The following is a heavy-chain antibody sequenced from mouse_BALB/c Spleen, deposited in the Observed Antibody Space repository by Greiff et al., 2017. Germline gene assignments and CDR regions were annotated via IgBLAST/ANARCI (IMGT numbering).Heavy chain of an antibody. CDR2: INPSTGYT. D-gene: IGHD2-10*02. CDR3: ARTKYGNLYAMDY. Sequence: VKLMESGAELAKPGASVKMSCKASGYTFTSYWMHWVKQRPGQGLEWIGYINPSTGYTEYNQKFKDKATLTADKSSSTAYMQLSSLTSEDSAVYYCARTKYGNLYAMDYWGQGTSVTVSS. CDR1: GYTFTSYW. J-gene: IGHJ4*01. V-gene: IGHV1-7*01.